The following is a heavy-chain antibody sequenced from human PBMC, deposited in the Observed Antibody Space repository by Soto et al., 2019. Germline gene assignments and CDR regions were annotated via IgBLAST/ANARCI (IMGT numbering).Heavy chain of an antibody. Sequence: GGSLRLSCAASGFTFNTYAMTWVRQAPGKGLEWVSAISGSGGSTYYADSVKGRFTISRDNSKNTLYLQMNSLRAEDTAVYYCAKDMDIVVVPAAIPARGYYYYCYGMDVWGQGTTVTVSS. CDR1: GFTFNTYA. CDR2: ISGSGGST. D-gene: IGHD2-2*02. J-gene: IGHJ6*02. CDR3: AKDMDIVVVPAAIPARGYYYYCYGMDV. V-gene: IGHV3-23*01.